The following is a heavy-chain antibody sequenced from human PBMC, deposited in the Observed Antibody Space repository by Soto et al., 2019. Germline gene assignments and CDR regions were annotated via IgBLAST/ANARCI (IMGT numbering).Heavy chain of an antibody. CDR1: GFSLSTSGMC. V-gene: IGHV2-70*11. D-gene: IGHD2-15*01. CDR2: IDWDDDK. CDR3: ARIGVVVAATRSVHSPHNGMDV. Sequence: SGPTLVNPTQTLTLTCTFSGFSLSTSGMCVSWIRQPPGKALEWLARIDWDDDKYYSTSLKTRLTISKDTSKNQVVLTMTNMDPVDTATYYCARIGVVVAATRSVHSPHNGMDVWGQGTTVTVSS. J-gene: IGHJ6*02.